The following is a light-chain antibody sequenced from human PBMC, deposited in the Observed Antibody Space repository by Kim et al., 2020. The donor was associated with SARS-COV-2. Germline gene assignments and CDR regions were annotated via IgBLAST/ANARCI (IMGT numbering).Light chain of an antibody. Sequence: QSVLTQPPSASGTPGQRVTISCSGSSSNIENNYVYWYQQVPGTAPKVLIYRSSERPSGVPDRFSGSKSGTSASLAISGLPSEDEADYYCAAWDNNISGRVFGGGTRLTVL. J-gene: IGLJ3*02. CDR3: AAWDNNISGRV. CDR2: RSS. CDR1: SSNIENNY. V-gene: IGLV1-47*01.